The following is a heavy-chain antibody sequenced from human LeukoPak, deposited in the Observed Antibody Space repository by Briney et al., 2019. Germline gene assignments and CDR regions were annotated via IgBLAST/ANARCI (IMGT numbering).Heavy chain of an antibody. CDR2: IYTGGST. D-gene: IGHD6-6*01. CDR3: ARLYSSSFYRFWFDP. CDR1: GGSISSYY. V-gene: IGHV4-4*09. J-gene: IGHJ5*02. Sequence: SETLSLTCTVSGGSISSYYWSWIRQPPGKGLEWIGYIYTGGSTNYNPSLKSRVTISVDTSKNQFSLKLSSVTAADTAVYYCARLYSSSFYRFWFDPWGQGTLVTVSS.